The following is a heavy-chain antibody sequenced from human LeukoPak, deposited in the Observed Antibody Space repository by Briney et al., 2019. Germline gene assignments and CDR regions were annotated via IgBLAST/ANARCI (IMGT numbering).Heavy chain of an antibody. CDR2: ISGSGGST. J-gene: IGHJ5*02. CDR3: AKTRNYYGSGSYYKGWFDP. Sequence: GGSLRLSCAGSGFTFSSYAMSWVRQAPGKGLEWVSAISGSGGSTYYADSVKGRFTISRDNSKNTLYLQMNSLRAEDTAVYYCAKTRNYYGSGSYYKGWFDPWGQGTLVTVSS. D-gene: IGHD3-10*01. V-gene: IGHV3-23*01. CDR1: GFTFSSYA.